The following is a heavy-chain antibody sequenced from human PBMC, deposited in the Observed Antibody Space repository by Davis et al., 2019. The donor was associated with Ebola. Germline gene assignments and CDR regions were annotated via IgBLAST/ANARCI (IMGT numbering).Heavy chain of an antibody. CDR3: ARVREVAVAGTVDY. Sequence: GESLKISCAASGFTFSTYWMYWVRQAPGKGLEWVSGINWNGGSTGYADSVKGRFTISRDNAKNSLYLQMNSLRAEDTALYYCARVREVAVAGTVDYWGQGTLVTVSS. J-gene: IGHJ4*02. V-gene: IGHV3-20*04. CDR2: INWNGGST. CDR1: GFTFSTYW. D-gene: IGHD6-19*01.